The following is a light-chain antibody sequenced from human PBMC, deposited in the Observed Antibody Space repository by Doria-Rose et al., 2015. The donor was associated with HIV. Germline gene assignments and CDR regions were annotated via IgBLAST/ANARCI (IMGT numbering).Light chain of an antibody. CDR2: GKN. CDR1: SLRSYY. V-gene: IGLV3-19*01. J-gene: IGLJ3*02. CDR3: NSRDSSGNRWL. Sequence: VVTQEPAVSVALGQTVRITCQGDSLRSYYAGWYQQKPGQAPILVIYGKNNRPSGIPDRFSGSSSGNTASLTITGAQAEDEADYYCNSRDSSGNRWLFGGGTKLTVL.